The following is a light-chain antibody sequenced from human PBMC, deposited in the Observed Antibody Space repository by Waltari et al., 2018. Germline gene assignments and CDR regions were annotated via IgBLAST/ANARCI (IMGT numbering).Light chain of an antibody. CDR3: SSDGSSTTLV. CDR1: SSDTGDNNY. V-gene: IGLV2-14*01. Sequence: QSALTQPASVSGSPGQSITISCTATSSDTGDNNYVSWYQQHPGKAPKVLIYDVDKRPSGVSDRFSGSKSGNTASLSISGLQPEDEADYYCSSDGSSTTLVFGGGTKVTVL. CDR2: DVD. J-gene: IGLJ3*02.